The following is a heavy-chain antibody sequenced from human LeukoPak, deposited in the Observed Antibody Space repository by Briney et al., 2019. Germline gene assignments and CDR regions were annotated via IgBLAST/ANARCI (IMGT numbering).Heavy chain of an antibody. V-gene: IGHV3-21*01. D-gene: IGHD3-16*01. J-gene: IGHJ4*02. CDR1: GFTFSSYW. CDR2: ISSSSSYI. Sequence: PGGSLRLSCAASGFTFSSYWMSWVRQVPGKGLEWVSSISSSSSYIYYADSVKGRFTISRDNAKNSLYLQMNSLRAEDTAVYYCARGYSMGIGGDFDYWGQGTLVTVSS. CDR3: ARGYSMGIGGDFDY.